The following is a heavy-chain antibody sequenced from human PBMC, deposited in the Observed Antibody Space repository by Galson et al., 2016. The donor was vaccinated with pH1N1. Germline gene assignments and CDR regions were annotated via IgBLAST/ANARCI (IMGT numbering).Heavy chain of an antibody. Sequence: SLRLSCAASGFTFSSYWMSWVRQAPGKGLEWVANIKQDGSEKHYVDSVKGRFTISRDNAKNSLYLQMNSLRAEDTAVYYCARAGSGWDTYYYYYGMDVWGQGTTVTVSS. CDR2: IKQDGSEK. CDR1: GFTFSSYW. D-gene: IGHD6-25*01. V-gene: IGHV3-7*03. CDR3: ARAGSGWDTYYYYYGMDV. J-gene: IGHJ6*02.